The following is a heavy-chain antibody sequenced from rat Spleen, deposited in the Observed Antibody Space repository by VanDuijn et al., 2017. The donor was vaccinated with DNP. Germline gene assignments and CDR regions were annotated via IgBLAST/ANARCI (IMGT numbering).Heavy chain of an antibody. CDR2: ISTGGDDT. J-gene: IGHJ4*01. Sequence: EVQLVESDGGLVQPGRSLKLSCAASGFTFSKYGMAWVRQTPTKGLEWVASISTGGDDTYYRDSVKGRFTISRDNAQSTLHLQMDSLRSEDTATYYCARHRTIMPYYYAMDAWGQGASVSVSS. CDR3: ARHRTIMPYYYAMDA. D-gene: IGHD1-12*01. CDR1: GFTFSKYG. V-gene: IGHV5S13*01.